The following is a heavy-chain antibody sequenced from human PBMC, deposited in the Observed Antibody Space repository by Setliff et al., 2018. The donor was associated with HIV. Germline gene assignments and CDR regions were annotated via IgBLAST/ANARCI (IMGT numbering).Heavy chain of an antibody. Sequence: ASVKVSCKASGYTFSRYGISWVRQAPGQGLEWMGWISGYNGNTKYVQKLQGRVTMTTDTSTRTVYMELRSLISDDTAVYYCARGVLITFGYQNWFDPWGQGTLVTVSS. D-gene: IGHD3-16*01. CDR3: ARGVLITFGYQNWFDP. CDR1: GYTFSRYG. J-gene: IGHJ5*02. CDR2: ISGYNGNT. V-gene: IGHV1-18*01.